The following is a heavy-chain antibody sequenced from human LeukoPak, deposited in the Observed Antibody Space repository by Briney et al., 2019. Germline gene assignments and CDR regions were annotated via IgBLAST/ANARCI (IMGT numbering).Heavy chain of an antibody. CDR1: GFTFNNYG. CDR3: ARVIGGIDPFDY. D-gene: IGHD2-15*01. CDR2: IRGSDGTT. J-gene: IGHJ4*02. Sequence: GSLRLSCAASGFTFNNYGMSWVRQAPGKGLEWVSSIRGSDGTTHYADSVKGRFAISRDNSKNTLSLQMNSLRAEDTAVYYCARVIGGIDPFDYWAREPWSPSPQ. V-gene: IGHV3-23*01.